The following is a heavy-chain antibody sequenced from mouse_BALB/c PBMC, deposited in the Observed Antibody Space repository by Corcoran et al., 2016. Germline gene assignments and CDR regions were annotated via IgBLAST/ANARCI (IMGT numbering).Heavy chain of an antibody. J-gene: IGHJ1*01. CDR1: GYTFTNYR. Sequence: QIQLVQSGPELKKPGETVKISCKASGYTFTNYRMNWVKQAPGKGLKWMGWINTYTGEPTYADDFKGRFAFSLETSASTAYLQINNLKNEDTATYFCARARDRWYFDVWGAGTTVTVSS. D-gene: IGHD2-14*01. CDR3: ARARDRWYFDV. V-gene: IGHV9-3-1*01. CDR2: INTYTGEP.